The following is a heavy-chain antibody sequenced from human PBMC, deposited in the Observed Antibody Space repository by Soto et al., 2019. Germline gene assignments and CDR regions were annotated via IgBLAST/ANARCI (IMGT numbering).Heavy chain of an antibody. J-gene: IGHJ3*02. CDR1: CGSISSGGYS. Sequence: TLSLTCAVSCGSISSGGYSWSWIRQPPGKGLEWIGYIYHSGSTYYNPSLKSRVTISVDRSKNQFSLKLSSVTAADTAVYYCARGVYYYDRSNAFDIWGQGTMVTVSS. V-gene: IGHV4-30-2*01. CDR2: IYHSGST. D-gene: IGHD3-22*01. CDR3: ARGVYYYDRSNAFDI.